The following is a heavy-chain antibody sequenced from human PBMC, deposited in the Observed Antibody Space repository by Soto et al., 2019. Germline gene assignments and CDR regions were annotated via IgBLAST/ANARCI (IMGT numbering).Heavy chain of an antibody. J-gene: IGHJ4*02. V-gene: IGHV3-23*01. Sequence: QPGGSLRLSCAASGFTFSDYAMSWVRLAPGKGLEWLSAISTSGGATYYADSVKGRFTISRDNSKNTLFLQMNSLRAEDTAVYYCAKDHWGSYSGQGTLVTVSS. CDR2: ISTSGGAT. D-gene: IGHD3-16*01. CDR3: AKDHWGSY. CDR1: GFTFSDYA.